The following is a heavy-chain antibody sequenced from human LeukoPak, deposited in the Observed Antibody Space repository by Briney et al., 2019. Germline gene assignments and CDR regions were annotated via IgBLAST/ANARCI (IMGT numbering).Heavy chain of an antibody. CDR3: ATLPHVAVAETFDY. J-gene: IGHJ4*02. CDR1: GGSLSGYY. Sequence: SETLSLTCAVYGGSLSGYYWSWISQPPGKGLEWSGEINHSGSTNYNPSLKSRVTISVDTSKNQFSLKLSSVTAADTAVYYCATLPHVAVAETFDYWGQATLVTVSS. V-gene: IGHV4-34*01. CDR2: INHSGST. D-gene: IGHD6-19*01.